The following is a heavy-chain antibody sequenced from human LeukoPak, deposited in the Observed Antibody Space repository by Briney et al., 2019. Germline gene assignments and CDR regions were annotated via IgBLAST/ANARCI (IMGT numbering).Heavy chain of an antibody. D-gene: IGHD1-26*01. J-gene: IGHJ6*03. CDR1: GFTSSDHY. V-gene: IGHV3-72*01. CDR2: IRNKAKSYNT. Sequence: GGSLRLSCAASGFTSSDHYMDWVRQAPEKGLERIGRIRNKAKSYNTEYAASVKGRFTISRDESENSLYLQMNGLKTEDTAVYYCGVGASIANYYSYMDVWGKGTTVTVSS. CDR3: GVGASIANYYSYMDV.